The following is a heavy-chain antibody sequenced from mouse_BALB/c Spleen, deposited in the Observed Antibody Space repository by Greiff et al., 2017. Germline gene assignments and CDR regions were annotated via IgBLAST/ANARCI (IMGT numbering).Heavy chain of an antibody. J-gene: IGHJ4*01. CDR1: GYTFTNYW. V-gene: IGHV1-63*02. CDR3: TKAYGSCYAMDY. D-gene: IGHD1-1*01. CDR2: IYPGGGYT. Sequence: VQLQESGAELVRPGTSVKISCKASGYTFTNYWLGWVKQRPGHGLEWIGDIYPGGGYTNYNEKFKGKATMTADTSSSTAYMLLSSLTSEDSAVYFCTKAYGSCYAMDYWGQGTSVTVSS.